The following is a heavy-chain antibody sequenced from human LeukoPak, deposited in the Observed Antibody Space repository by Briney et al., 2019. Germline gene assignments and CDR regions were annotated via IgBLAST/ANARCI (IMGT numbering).Heavy chain of an antibody. V-gene: IGHV1-2*02. CDR3: AREGSFCSSTSCYTAHFDY. J-gene: IGHJ4*02. Sequence: ASVKVSCKASGYTFTGYYMHWVRQAPGQGLEWMGWINPNSGGTNYAQKFQGRVTMTRDTSISTAYMELSSLRSEDTAVYYCAREGSFCSSTSCYTAHFDYWGQGTLVTVSS. D-gene: IGHD2-2*02. CDR1: GYTFTGYY. CDR2: INPNSGGT.